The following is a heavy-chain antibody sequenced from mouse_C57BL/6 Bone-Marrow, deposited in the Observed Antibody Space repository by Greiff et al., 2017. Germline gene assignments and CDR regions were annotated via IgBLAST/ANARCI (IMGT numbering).Heavy chain of an antibody. V-gene: IGHV1-64*01. CDR2: MHPNGGSP. CDR1: GYTFTNYW. D-gene: IGHD2-4*01. Sequence: QVHVKQPGAELVKPGASVKLSCKASGYTFTNYWMHWVKQRPGQGLEWIGMMHPNGGSPDYNEKFKSEATLSVDKSSRTAYMEHSSLTSEDSAVYYCARSYDYDAYTMDYWGQGTSVTVSS. J-gene: IGHJ4*01. CDR3: ARSYDYDAYTMDY.